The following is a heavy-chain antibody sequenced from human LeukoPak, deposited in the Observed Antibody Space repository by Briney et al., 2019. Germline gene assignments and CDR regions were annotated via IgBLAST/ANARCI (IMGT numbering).Heavy chain of an antibody. Sequence: SETLSLTCAVSGDSISSYYWSWIRQPPGKGLEWIGYIYYSGSTNYNPSLKSRVTISVDTSKNQFSLHLNSVTPEDTAVYYCAREVSWVAYYYFDYWGQGTLVTVSS. CDR2: IYYSGST. CDR1: GDSISSYY. J-gene: IGHJ4*02. V-gene: IGHV4-59*12. D-gene: IGHD2-15*01. CDR3: AREVSWVAYYYFDY.